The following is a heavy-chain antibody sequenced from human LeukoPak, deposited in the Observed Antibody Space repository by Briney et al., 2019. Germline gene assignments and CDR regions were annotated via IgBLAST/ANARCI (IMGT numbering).Heavy chain of an antibody. CDR1: GGTFSSYA. V-gene: IGHV1-69*05. CDR3: ARYGYYYDSSGYNNWFDP. Sequence: ASVKVSCKASGGTFSSYAISWVRPAPGQGLEWMGGIIPIFGTANYAQKFQGRVTITTDESTSTAYMELSSLRSEDTAVYYCARYGYYYDSSGYNNWFDPWGQGTLVTVSS. CDR2: IIPIFGTA. J-gene: IGHJ5*02. D-gene: IGHD3-22*01.